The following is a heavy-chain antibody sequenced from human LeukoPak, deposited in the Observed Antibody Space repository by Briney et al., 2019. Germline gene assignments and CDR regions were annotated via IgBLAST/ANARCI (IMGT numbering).Heavy chain of an antibody. CDR3: ASPPYSSSWYLYYFDY. Sequence: TGGSLRLSCAATGFTFSSYAMHWVHQARGKGLEWVAVISYDGSNKYYADSVKGRFTISRDNSKNTLYLQMNSLRAEDTAVYYCASPPYSSSWYLYYFDYWGQGTLVTVSS. CDR1: GFTFSSYA. CDR2: ISYDGSNK. V-gene: IGHV3-30*04. J-gene: IGHJ4*02. D-gene: IGHD6-13*01.